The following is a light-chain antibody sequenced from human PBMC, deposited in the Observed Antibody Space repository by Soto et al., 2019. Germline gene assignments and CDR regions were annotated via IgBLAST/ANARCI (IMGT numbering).Light chain of an antibody. J-gene: IGKJ1*01. CDR2: HAS. V-gene: IGKV1-5*01. CDR3: QQYNSYS. CDR1: QSISNW. Sequence: DIQMTQSPSTLPASVGDRVTITCRASQSISNWLAWYQQIPGTAPKVLIYHASNLQSGVPSRFSGSGSGTEFTLTISSLQPDDFATYYCQQYNSYSFGQGTKVEIK.